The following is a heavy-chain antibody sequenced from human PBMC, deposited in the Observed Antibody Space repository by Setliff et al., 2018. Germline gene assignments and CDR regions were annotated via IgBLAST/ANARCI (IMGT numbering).Heavy chain of an antibody. Sequence: PSETLSLTCSVYGESFSNNYWSWIRQPPGRPLEWIGYIKYDGTTDYNPSLDSRVTMSVDTSKNQFSLKLKSVTAADTAMYYCARGCAAGACYSDYYYYMDVWGKGTTVTVSS. CDR1: GESFSNNY. CDR2: IKYDGTT. J-gene: IGHJ6*03. CDR3: ARGCAAGACYSDYYYYMDV. D-gene: IGHD2-15*01. V-gene: IGHV4-59*01.